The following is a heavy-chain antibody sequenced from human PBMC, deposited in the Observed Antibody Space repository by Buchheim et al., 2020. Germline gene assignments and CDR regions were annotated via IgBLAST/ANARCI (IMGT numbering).Heavy chain of an antibody. CDR3: ARDDGDSSGWYGTYYYYGMDV. Sequence: EVQLVESGGGLVQPGGSLRLSCAASGFTFSSYWMSWVRQAPGKGLEWVANIKQDGSEKYYVDSVKGRFTISRDNAKNSTYLQMNSLRAEDTAVYYWARDDGDSSGWYGTYYYYGMDVWGQGTT. V-gene: IGHV3-7*01. CDR2: IKQDGSEK. J-gene: IGHJ6*02. D-gene: IGHD6-19*01. CDR1: GFTFSSYW.